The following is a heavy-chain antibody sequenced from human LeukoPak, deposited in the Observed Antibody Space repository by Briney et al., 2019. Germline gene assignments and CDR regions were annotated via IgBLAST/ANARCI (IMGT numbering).Heavy chain of an antibody. CDR3: ARVRFWSGFDAFDI. CDR1: GGSISSGSYY. J-gene: IGHJ3*02. D-gene: IGHD3-3*01. V-gene: IGHV4-61*02. CDR2: IYTSGST. Sequence: SETLSLTCTVSGGSISSGSYYWSWIRQPAGKGLEWIGRIYTSGSTNYNPSPKSRVTISVDTSKNQFSLKLSSVTAADTAVYYCARVRFWSGFDAFDIWGQGTMVTVSS.